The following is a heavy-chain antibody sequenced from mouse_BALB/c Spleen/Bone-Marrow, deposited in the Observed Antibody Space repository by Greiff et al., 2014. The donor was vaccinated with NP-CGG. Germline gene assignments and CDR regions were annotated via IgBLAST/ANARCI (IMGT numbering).Heavy chain of an antibody. CDR2: IDPANGNT. CDR1: GFNIKDTY. J-gene: IGHJ4*01. V-gene: IGHV14-3*02. CDR3: AKYGGLRYAMDY. D-gene: IGHD2-4*01. Sequence: LVESGAELVKPGASVKLSCTASGFNIKDTYMHWVKQRPEQGLEWIGRIDPANGNTKYDPKFQGKATITADTSSKTAYLQLSSLTSEDTAVYYCAKYGGLRYAMDYWGQGTSVTVSS.